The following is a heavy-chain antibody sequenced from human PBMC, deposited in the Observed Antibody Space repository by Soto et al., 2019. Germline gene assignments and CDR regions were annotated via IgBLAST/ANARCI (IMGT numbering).Heavy chain of an antibody. CDR1: GGTFRNSA. V-gene: IGHV1-69*12. J-gene: IGHJ6*02. D-gene: IGHD1-1*01. CDR2: IMPIFRTP. CDR3: ARDNDRPQLGGNYYYILDV. Sequence: QVQLEQSGAEVKKPGSSVKVSCKASGGTFRNSAFIWVRQAPGQGLEWMGGIMPIFRTPDYAQKFQGRVTITADESTSTTYMELSGLRSDDTAVYYCARDNDRPQLGGNYYYILDVWGHGTAVTVSS.